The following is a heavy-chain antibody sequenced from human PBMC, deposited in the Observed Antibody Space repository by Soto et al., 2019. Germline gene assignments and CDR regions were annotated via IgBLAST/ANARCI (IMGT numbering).Heavy chain of an antibody. V-gene: IGHV4-30-4*01. Sequence: SETLSLTCSVSGDSISTVDYFWAWIRQPPGQALEYIGYIYKSATTYYNPSFEGRVATSLDTSKSHFSLNVTSVTAADTAVYFCARGRYCLTGRCFPNWFDSWGQGTLVTVSS. CDR2: IYKSATT. D-gene: IGHD2-15*01. CDR3: ARGRYCLTGRCFPNWFDS. CDR1: GDSISTVDYF. J-gene: IGHJ5*01.